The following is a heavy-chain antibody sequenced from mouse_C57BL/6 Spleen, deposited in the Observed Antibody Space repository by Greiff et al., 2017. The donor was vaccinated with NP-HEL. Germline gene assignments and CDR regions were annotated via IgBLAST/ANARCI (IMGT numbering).Heavy chain of an antibody. CDR3: ARYDYDGGVFAY. CDR2: IWSGGRT. V-gene: IGHV2-2*01. D-gene: IGHD2-4*01. Sequence: VKLQESGPGLVQPSQSLSITCTVSGFSLTSYGVHWVRQSPGKGLEWLGVIWSGGRTDYNAAFISRLSISKDNSKSQVFFKMNSLQADDTAIYYCARYDYDGGVFAYWGQGTLVTVSA. CDR1: GFSLTSYG. J-gene: IGHJ3*01.